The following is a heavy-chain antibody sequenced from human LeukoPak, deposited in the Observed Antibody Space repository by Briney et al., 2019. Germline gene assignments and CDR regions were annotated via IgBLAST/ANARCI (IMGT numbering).Heavy chain of an antibody. J-gene: IGHJ4*02. V-gene: IGHV3-23*01. CDR3: VKGPLVRLDY. Sequence: GGSLRLSCAASGFTLSSYAMNWVRQAPGKGLEWVSAINGGGASTYYADSVKGRFTISRDNSKNTLFLQMNSLRVEDTAVYYCVKGPLVRLDYWGQGTLVTVSS. D-gene: IGHD6-13*01. CDR1: GFTLSSYA. CDR2: INGGGAST.